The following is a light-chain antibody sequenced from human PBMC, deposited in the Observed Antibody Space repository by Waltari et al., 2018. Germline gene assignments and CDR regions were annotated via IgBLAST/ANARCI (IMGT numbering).Light chain of an antibody. CDR3: QHYNNWPYT. CDR2: GAV. V-gene: IGKV3-15*01. CDR1: QSVRSN. J-gene: IGKJ2*01. Sequence: EIVMTQPPGTLSVSPGESAPLSCRASQSVRSNFAWYQQKPGQAPRLIIYGAVTRGTDVPARFSASGSGTEFTLTISSVQSEDFAVYYCQHYNNWPYTFGQGTKLEI.